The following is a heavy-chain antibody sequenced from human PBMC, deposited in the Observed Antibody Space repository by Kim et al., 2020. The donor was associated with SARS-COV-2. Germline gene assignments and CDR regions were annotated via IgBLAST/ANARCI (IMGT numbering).Heavy chain of an antibody. J-gene: IGHJ6*02. CDR3: ARDWRYSYGRYYYYGMDV. V-gene: IGHV3-11*06. D-gene: IGHD5-18*01. Sequence: KGRFTISRDNAKNSLYLQMNSLRAEDTAVYYCARDWRYSYGRYYYYGMDVWGQGTTVTVSS.